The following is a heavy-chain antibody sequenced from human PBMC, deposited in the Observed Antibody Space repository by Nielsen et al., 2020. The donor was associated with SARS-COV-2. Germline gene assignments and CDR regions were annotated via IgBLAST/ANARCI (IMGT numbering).Heavy chain of an antibody. D-gene: IGHD5-18*01. V-gene: IGHV1-18*01. CDR3: ARNMGVQLWLKALDV. CDR2: ISAYNGNT. Sequence: ASVKVSCKASGYTFTSYGISWVRQAPGQGLEWMGRISAYNGNTNYAQKLQGRVTMTTDTSTSTAYMELRSLRSDDTAVYYCARNMGVQLWLKALDVWGQGTLVTVSS. CDR1: GYTFTSYG. J-gene: IGHJ4*02.